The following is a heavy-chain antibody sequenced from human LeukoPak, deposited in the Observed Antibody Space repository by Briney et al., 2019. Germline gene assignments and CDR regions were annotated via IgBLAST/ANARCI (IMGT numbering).Heavy chain of an antibody. CDR2: IHPNSGGT. D-gene: IGHD3-3*01. J-gene: IGHJ5*02. CDR3: ARDLGAVLRFLEWPMGWFDP. V-gene: IGHV1-2*02. CDR1: GYTFPGYY. Sequence: GGSVKVSCKASGYTFPGYYMHWVRQAPGQGVEWMGWIHPNSGGTNYAQKFQGRVTMTRDTSISTAYMELSRLRSDDTAVYYCARDLGAVLRFLEWPMGWFDPWGQGTLVTVSS.